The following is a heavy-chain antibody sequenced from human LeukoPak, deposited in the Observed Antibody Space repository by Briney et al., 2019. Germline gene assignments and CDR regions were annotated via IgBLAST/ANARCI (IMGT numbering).Heavy chain of an antibody. Sequence: PGGSLRLSCTTSGFNFRAYWMGWVRQAPGKGLEWVSVIYADFDTTDYADSVKGRFTISRDNSKNSLYLQMNSLRAEDTAVYYCAKDSSGYYWGQGTLATVSS. V-gene: IGHV3-NL1*01. CDR1: GFNFRAYW. D-gene: IGHD3-22*01. J-gene: IGHJ4*02. CDR2: IYADFDTT. CDR3: AKDSSGYY.